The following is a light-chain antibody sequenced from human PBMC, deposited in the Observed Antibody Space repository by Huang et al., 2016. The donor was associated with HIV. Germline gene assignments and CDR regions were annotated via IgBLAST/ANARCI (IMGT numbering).Light chain of an antibody. CDR3: QQYNDWPPLT. V-gene: IGKV3D-15*01. CDR1: QGVRTN. Sequence: VMTQSPASLSASPGARVTLSCRASQGVRTNLAWYQQQPGQAPTLRMFGAATRATGTPPRFSGSGSGTDFTLTITSLQSSDSAIYYCQQYNDWPPLTFGGGTKVEI. J-gene: IGKJ4*01. CDR2: GAA.